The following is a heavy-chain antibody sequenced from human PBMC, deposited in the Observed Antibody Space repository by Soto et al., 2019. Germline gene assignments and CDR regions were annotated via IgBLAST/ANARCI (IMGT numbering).Heavy chain of an antibody. J-gene: IGHJ5*02. Sequence: ASVKVSCKASGYTFTGYYMHWVRQAPGQGLEWMGWINPNSGDTNYAQKFQGWVTMTRDTSISTAYMELSRLGSDDTAVYYCARAPFSSSSLTPNWFDPWGQGTLVTVSS. D-gene: IGHD6-13*01. V-gene: IGHV1-2*04. CDR1: GYTFTGYY. CDR2: INPNSGDT. CDR3: ARAPFSSSSLTPNWFDP.